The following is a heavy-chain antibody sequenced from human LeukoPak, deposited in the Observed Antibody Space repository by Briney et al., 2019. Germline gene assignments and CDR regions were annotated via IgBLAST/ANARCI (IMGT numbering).Heavy chain of an antibody. V-gene: IGHV3-23*01. CDR3: ATGAYCDH. Sequence: QPGGSLRLSCAASGFTFSSYGMSWVRQAPGKGLEWVSAISGSGGSTYYADSVKGRFTISRDNSENTLYLQMNGLRAEDTAIYFCATGAYCDHWGQGTLVTVSS. J-gene: IGHJ4*02. CDR2: ISGSGGST. CDR1: GFTFSSYG.